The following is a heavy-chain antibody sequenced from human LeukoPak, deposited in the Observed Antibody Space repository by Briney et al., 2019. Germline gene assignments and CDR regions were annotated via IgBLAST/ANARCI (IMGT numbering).Heavy chain of an antibody. CDR3: ASQPRVAVAGTGDWFDP. J-gene: IGHJ5*02. Sequence: GASVKVSCKASGYTFTGYYMHWVRQAPGQGLEWMGWINPNSGGTNYAQKFQGRVTMTRDTSISTAYMELSRLRSDDTAVYYCASQPRVAVAGTGDWFDPWGQGTLVTVSS. V-gene: IGHV1-2*02. D-gene: IGHD6-19*01. CDR1: GYTFTGYY. CDR2: INPNSGGT.